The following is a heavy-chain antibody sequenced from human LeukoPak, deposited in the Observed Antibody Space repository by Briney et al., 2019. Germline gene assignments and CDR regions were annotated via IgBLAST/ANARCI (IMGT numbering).Heavy chain of an antibody. Sequence: PGGSLRLSCAASGFTFSSYAMSWVRQAPGKGLEWVSAISASGGGTNYADSVKGRFTISRDNSNNTLYLQMNSLRAEDTAVYYCAKDKRFLEWLPRSGFDHWGQGTLVTVSS. J-gene: IGHJ4*02. V-gene: IGHV3-23*01. CDR3: AKDKRFLEWLPRSGFDH. CDR1: GFTFSSYA. CDR2: ISASGGGT. D-gene: IGHD3-3*01.